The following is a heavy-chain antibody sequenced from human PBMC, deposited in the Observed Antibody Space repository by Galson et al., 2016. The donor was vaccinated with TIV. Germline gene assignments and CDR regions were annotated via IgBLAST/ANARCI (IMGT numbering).Heavy chain of an antibody. D-gene: IGHD3-16*01. CDR1: GGSISNYY. J-gene: IGHJ4*02. CDR3: ARVQSKLGYLRGDYYFDY. Sequence: ETLSLTCAVSGGSISNYYWNWIRQPPGKGLEWIGHIYYSGSTSYNPSLKSRVTISVDTSENQFSLKLSSAIAADTAVYYCARVQSKLGYLRGDYYFDYWGQGTLVTVSS. CDR2: IYYSGST. V-gene: IGHV4-59*01.